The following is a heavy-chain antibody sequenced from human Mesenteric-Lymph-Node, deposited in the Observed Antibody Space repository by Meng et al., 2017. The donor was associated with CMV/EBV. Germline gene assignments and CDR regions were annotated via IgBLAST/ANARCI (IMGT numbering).Heavy chain of an antibody. CDR2: ISSSGRT. CDR1: GDSISNNDYH. J-gene: IGHJ5*02. Sequence: SETLSLTCSLSGDSISNNDYHWGWIRRPPGKGLEWIGNISSSGRTYYTPSLKTRVTISVDSSKNHFSLRLTSVTAADTALYYCARQITGGWFDPWGPGIQVTVSS. V-gene: IGHV4-39*01. D-gene: IGHD7-27*01. CDR3: ARQITGGWFDP.